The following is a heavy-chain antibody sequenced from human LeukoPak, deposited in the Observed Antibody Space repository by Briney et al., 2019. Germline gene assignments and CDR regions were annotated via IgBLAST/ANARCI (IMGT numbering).Heavy chain of an antibody. Sequence: PGGSLRLSCAGSGFIFRNYGMHWVRQAPGKGLEWVAFLRNDESEIFYADSVKGRFTISRDNSKNTLYLQMSSLRDEDTAVYYCVKDTGRGDFWGQGTQVTVSS. V-gene: IGHV3-30*02. CDR2: LRNDESEI. J-gene: IGHJ4*02. CDR1: GFIFRNYG. CDR3: VKDTGRGDF. D-gene: IGHD1-14*01.